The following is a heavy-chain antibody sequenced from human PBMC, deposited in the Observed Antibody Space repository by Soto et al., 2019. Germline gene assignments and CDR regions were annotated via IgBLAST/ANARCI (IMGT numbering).Heavy chain of an antibody. CDR2: ISSSSSYI. CDR1: GFTFSSYS. D-gene: IGHD6-13*01. Sequence: EVQLVESGGGLVKPGGSLRLSCAASGFTFSSYSMNWVRQAPGKGLEWVSSISSSSSYIYYADSVKGRFTISRDNAKNSLYLQMNSLRAEDTAVYYCARDQFSEAAGTALGYWGQGTLVTVSS. V-gene: IGHV3-21*01. J-gene: IGHJ4*02. CDR3: ARDQFSEAAGTALGY.